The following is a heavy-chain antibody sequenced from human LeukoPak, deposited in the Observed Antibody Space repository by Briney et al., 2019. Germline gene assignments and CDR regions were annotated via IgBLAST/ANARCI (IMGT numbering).Heavy chain of an antibody. V-gene: IGHV4-59*08. Sequence: PSETLSLTCTVSGGSISSYYWSWIRQPPGKGLEWIGYIYYSGSTYYNPSLKGRVTISVDTPKNQFSLKLSSVTAADTAVYYCARVARWIYFFDYWGQGTLVTVSS. D-gene: IGHD2-2*03. CDR3: ARVARWIYFFDY. CDR2: IYYSGST. J-gene: IGHJ4*02. CDR1: GGSISSYY.